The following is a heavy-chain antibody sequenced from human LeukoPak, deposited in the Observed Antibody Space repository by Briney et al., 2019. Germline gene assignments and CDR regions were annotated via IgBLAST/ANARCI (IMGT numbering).Heavy chain of an antibody. J-gene: IGHJ4*02. CDR2: ISNNGGYT. V-gene: IGHV3-23*01. CDR3: AKQLGYCSDGSCYFPY. Sequence: GGSLRLSCAASGFIFSSSAMSWVRQAPGKGLEWVSAISNNGGYTYYADSVQGRFTITRDNSKSTLCLQMNSLRAEDTAVYYCAKQLGYCSDGSCYFPYWGQGTLVTVSS. D-gene: IGHD2-15*01. CDR1: GFIFSSSA.